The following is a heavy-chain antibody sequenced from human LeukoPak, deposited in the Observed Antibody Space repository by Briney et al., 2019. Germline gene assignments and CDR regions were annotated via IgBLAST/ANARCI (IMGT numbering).Heavy chain of an antibody. CDR2: ISGYNGNT. Sequence: GASVKVSCKTSGYRFTSYGISWVRQAPGQGLEWMGWISGYNGNTSYADSTDSAQKYQGRVTMTTDKSTTTAYLELRSLRSDDTAMYYCARGEGLGSYGYHDYWGQGTLVTVSS. J-gene: IGHJ4*02. V-gene: IGHV1-18*01. D-gene: IGHD3-10*01. CDR3: ARGEGLGSYGYHDY. CDR1: GYRFTSYG.